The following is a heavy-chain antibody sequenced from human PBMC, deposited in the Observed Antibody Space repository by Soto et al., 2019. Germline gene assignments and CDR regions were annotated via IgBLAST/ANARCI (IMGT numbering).Heavy chain of an antibody. Sequence: SETLSLTCTVSGGSISSYYWSWIRQPAGKGLEWIGRIYTSGSTNYNPSLKSRVTMSVDTSNNQFSLKLSSVTVADTAVYYCARGAMVRGVITKRTPYYFDYWGQGTLVTVSS. V-gene: IGHV4-4*07. CDR3: ARGAMVRGVITKRTPYYFDY. D-gene: IGHD3-10*01. CDR1: GGSISSYY. CDR2: IYTSGST. J-gene: IGHJ4*02.